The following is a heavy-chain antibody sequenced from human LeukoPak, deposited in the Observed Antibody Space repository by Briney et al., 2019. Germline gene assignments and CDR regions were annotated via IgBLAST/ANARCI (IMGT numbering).Heavy chain of an antibody. Sequence: MASETLSLTCTVSGGSISSYYWSWIRQPPGKGLEWIGYIYYSGSSNYNPSLKSRVTISVDTSKIQFSLKLSSVTAAETAVYYCARHMGLGYSYGYPYFDYWGQGTLVTVSS. V-gene: IGHV4-59*08. D-gene: IGHD5-18*01. J-gene: IGHJ4*02. CDR1: GGSISSYY. CDR2: IYYSGSS. CDR3: ARHMGLGYSYGYPYFDY.